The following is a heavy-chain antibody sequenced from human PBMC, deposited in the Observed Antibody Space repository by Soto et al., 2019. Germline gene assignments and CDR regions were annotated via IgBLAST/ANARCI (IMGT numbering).Heavy chain of an antibody. Sequence: QVQLVQSGAEVKKPGASVKVSCKASGYTFTSYAMHWVRQAPGQRLEWMGWINAGNGNTKYSQKLQGRVTITRDTSATTAYMELSSLRSEDTAVYYWARVDGSGSDAFDIWGQGTMVTVSS. CDR2: INAGNGNT. J-gene: IGHJ3*02. D-gene: IGHD3-10*01. V-gene: IGHV1-3*01. CDR1: GYTFTSYA. CDR3: ARVDGSGSDAFDI.